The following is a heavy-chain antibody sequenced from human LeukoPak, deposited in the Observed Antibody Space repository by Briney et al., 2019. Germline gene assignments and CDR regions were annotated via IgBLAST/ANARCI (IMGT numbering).Heavy chain of an antibody. J-gene: IGHJ3*02. CDR3: ARVACGAQAFDI. CDR2: ISSSSSYI. D-gene: IGHD4/OR15-4a*01. Sequence: GGSLRLSCAASGFTFSSYSMNWVRQAPGKGLEWVSSISSSSSYIYYAGSVKGRFTISRDNAKNSLYLQMNSLRAEDTAVYYCARVACGAQAFDIWGQGTMVTVSS. CDR1: GFTFSSYS. V-gene: IGHV3-21*01.